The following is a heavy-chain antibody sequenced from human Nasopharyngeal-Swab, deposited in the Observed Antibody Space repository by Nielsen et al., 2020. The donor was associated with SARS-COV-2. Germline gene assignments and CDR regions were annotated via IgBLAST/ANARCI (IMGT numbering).Heavy chain of an antibody. CDR2: IRRKVYGGTT. D-gene: IGHD3-3*01. V-gene: IGHV3-49*04. Sequence: GGSLRLSCTAYGFTFGDYAMSWVRKAAGKGLEWVGFIRRKVYGGTTEYAASVKGRFTISRDDSKSIAYLQMNSLKTEDTAVYYCTRDDFWSGYHDYWGQGTLVTVSS. CDR1: GFTFGDYA. CDR3: TRDDFWSGYHDY. J-gene: IGHJ4*02.